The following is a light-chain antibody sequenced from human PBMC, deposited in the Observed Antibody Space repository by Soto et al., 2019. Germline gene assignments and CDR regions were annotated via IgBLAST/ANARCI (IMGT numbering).Light chain of an antibody. J-gene: IGLJ1*01. CDR1: SSDVAAYNY. CDR3: SSYTRSSTYV. CDR2: EVS. Sequence: QSALTQPASVSGSPGQSITISCTGTSSDVAAYNYVSWYQQHPGKAPKLMIYEVSNRPSGVSNRFSGSKSGNTASLTISGLQAEDEADYYCSSYTRSSTYVFGTGTQLTVL. V-gene: IGLV2-14*01.